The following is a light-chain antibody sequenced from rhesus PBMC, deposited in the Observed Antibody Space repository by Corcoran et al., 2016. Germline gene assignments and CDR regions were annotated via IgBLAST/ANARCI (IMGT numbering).Light chain of an antibody. J-gene: IGKJ4*01. CDR3: QQESNWPVT. Sequence: DIVMTQSPATLSLSPGERATLSCRASQSVSHNLAWYQQKPGQAPRLLIYDASVRATCIPDRFSGSGSGTDFTLTISSLDPEGVVVYYCQQESNWPVTFGGGTKVDIK. V-gene: IGKV3-35*01. CDR1: QSVSHN. CDR2: DAS.